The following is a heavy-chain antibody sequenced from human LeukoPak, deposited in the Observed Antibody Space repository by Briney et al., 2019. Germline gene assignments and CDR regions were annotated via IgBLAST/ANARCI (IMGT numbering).Heavy chain of an antibody. Sequence: GSLRLSCAASGFTFTNYAMTWVRQAPGKGLEWVSGISEGVGNTYYADSVKGRFTISRDHSKNTLYLQMNSLRAEDTALYYCAKREKGTTGRFFDYWGQGTLVTVSS. CDR3: AKREKGTTGRFFDY. CDR1: GFTFTNYA. V-gene: IGHV3-23*01. D-gene: IGHD4-17*01. J-gene: IGHJ4*02. CDR2: ISEGVGNT.